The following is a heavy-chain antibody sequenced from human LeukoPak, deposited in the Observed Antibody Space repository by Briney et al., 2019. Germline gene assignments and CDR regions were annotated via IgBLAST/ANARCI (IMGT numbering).Heavy chain of an antibody. CDR1: GFTFSSYA. V-gene: IGHV3-23*01. CDR3: AKSPVPYCSGGSCYGMDV. CDR2: ISGSGGST. J-gene: IGHJ6*02. D-gene: IGHD2-15*01. Sequence: PGRSLRLSCAASGFTFSSYAMSWVRQAPGKGLEWVSVISGSGGSTYYADSVKGRFTISRDNSKNTLYLQMNSLRVEDTAGYYCAKSPVPYCSGGSCYGMDVWGQGTTVTVSS.